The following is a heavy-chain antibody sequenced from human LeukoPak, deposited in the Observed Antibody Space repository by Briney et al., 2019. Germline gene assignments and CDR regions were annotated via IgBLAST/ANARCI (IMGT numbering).Heavy chain of an antibody. D-gene: IGHD6-19*01. CDR1: GFTFSSYG. CDR3: ARDSLDSSGWYYFDY. V-gene: IGHV3-33*01. J-gene: IGHJ4*02. CDR2: IWYDGSNK. Sequence: GRSLRLSCAASGFTFSSYGMHWVRQAPGKGLEWVAVIWYDGSNKYYADSVKGRFTISRDNSKNTLYLQMSSLRAEDTAVYYCARDSLDSSGWYYFDYWGQGTLVTVSS.